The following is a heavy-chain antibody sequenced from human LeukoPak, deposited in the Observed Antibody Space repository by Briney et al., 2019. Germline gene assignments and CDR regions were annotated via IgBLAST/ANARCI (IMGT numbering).Heavy chain of an antibody. CDR1: GFTFSNYA. CDR3: ARDDGEHAFDI. J-gene: IGHJ3*02. CDR2: ISHDGGKK. Sequence: GGSLRLSCAASGFTFSNYAMTWVRQAPGKGLEWVAFISHDGGKKDYADSVKGRFGISRDNSKNTVNLQMNSLRDEDTAVYYCARDDGEHAFDIWGQGTMGIVSS. V-gene: IGHV3-30*03.